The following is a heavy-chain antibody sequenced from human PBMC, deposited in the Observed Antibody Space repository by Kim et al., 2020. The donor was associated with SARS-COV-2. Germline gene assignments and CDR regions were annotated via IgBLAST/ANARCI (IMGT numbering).Heavy chain of an antibody. Sequence: GGSLRLSCAASGFTFSSDWMHWVRQAPGKGLVWVSYITDDGTTTNYADSVKGRFSISRDNAKNTLFLQMNSLRADDTAVYYCARGGIGSFDYWGQGTLVTVSS. V-gene: IGHV3-74*01. D-gene: IGHD3-10*01. CDR3: ARGGIGSFDY. J-gene: IGHJ4*02. CDR1: GFTFSSDW. CDR2: ITDDGTTT.